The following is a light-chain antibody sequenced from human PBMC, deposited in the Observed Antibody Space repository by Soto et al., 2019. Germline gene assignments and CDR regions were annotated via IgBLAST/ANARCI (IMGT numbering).Light chain of an antibody. J-gene: IGKJ1*01. V-gene: IGKV1-5*01. CDR1: QTISSC. CDR2: DAS. Sequence: DFQMTQSPSTLFASVGDRVTITCRASQTISSCLAWYQQKPGKAPKLLIYDASSLQSGVPLRFSGSGSGTDFTLTISSLQPDDFAPYYCQQYYSYSWTLGQGTKLEIK. CDR3: QQYYSYSWT.